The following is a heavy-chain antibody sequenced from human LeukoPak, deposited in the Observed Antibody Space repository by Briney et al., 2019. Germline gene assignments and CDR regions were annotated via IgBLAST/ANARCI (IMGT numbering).Heavy chain of an antibody. CDR1: GGSVSSGSYY. J-gene: IGHJ4*02. CDR2: IYYSGST. D-gene: IGHD3-22*01. V-gene: IGHV4-61*01. Sequence: SETLSLTCAVSGGSVSSGSYYWSWIRQPPGKGLEWIGYIYYSGSTNYNPSLKSRVTISVDTSKNQFSLKLSSVTAADTAVYYCAIGYDSSGIDYWGQGTLVTVSS. CDR3: AIGYDSSGIDY.